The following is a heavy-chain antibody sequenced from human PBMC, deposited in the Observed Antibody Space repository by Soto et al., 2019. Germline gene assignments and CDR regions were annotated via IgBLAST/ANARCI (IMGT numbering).Heavy chain of an antibody. D-gene: IGHD2-2*01. J-gene: IGHJ6*02. Sequence: QVQLVQSGAEVQKPGSSVKVSCKASAGTFSSYAISWVRQAPGQGLEWMGGIIPIPGTANYAQKFQGRATITADEPTSTAYMELSSRRSEDTAVYYCARTQGSSTSLEIYYYYYYGMDVWGQGTTVTVSS. CDR3: ARTQGSSTSLEIYYYYYYGMDV. V-gene: IGHV1-69*01. CDR2: IIPIPGTA. CDR1: AGTFSSYA.